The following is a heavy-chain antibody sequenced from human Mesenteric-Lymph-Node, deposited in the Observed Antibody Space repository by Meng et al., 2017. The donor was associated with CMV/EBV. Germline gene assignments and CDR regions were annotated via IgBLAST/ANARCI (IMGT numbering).Heavy chain of an antibody. CDR3: AREGNQLLGYYYYGMDV. CDR2: IYYSGST. Sequence: SETLSLTCTVSGGSVSSGSYYWSWIRQPPGKGLEWFGYIYYSGSTNYNPSLKSRVTISVDTSKNQFSLKLSSVTAADTAVYYCAREGNQLLGYYYYGMDVWGQGTTVIVSS. D-gene: IGHD2-2*01. J-gene: IGHJ6*02. V-gene: IGHV4-61*01. CDR1: GGSVSSGSYY.